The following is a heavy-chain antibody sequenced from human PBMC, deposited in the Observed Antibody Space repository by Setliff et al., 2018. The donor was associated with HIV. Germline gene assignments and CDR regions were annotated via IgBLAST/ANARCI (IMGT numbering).Heavy chain of an antibody. J-gene: IGHJ4*02. CDR1: GFTFSNFA. CDR2: ITDSGSTT. CDR3: AKDRTGIVSSSSYYFDY. V-gene: IGHV3-23*01. Sequence: GGSLRLSCAASGFTFSNFAMSWVRLTPGKGLEWVSGITDSGSTTYYDDSVKGRFTISRDNSKNSLYLQMNSLRAEDTAVYYCAKDRTGIVSSSSYYFDYWGQGTLVTVSS. D-gene: IGHD6-6*01.